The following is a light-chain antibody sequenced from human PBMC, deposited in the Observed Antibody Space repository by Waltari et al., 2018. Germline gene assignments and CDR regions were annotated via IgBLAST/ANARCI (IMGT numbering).Light chain of an antibody. Sequence: QTILTQPHSASGTPGQRVTVSCSGDNSNIGKNTGNWYQQLPGTAPKLLIYRDNQRPSGVPDRFSGSRSGTSASLAISGLRPDDEASYYCATWDDRQSGVVFGGGTTLTVL. CDR3: ATWDDRQSGVV. V-gene: IGLV1-44*01. CDR1: NSNIGKNT. CDR2: RDN. J-gene: IGLJ2*01.